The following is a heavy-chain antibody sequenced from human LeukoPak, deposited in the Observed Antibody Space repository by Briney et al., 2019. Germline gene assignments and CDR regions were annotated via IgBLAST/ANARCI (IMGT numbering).Heavy chain of an antibody. CDR2: IYYSGTT. Sequence: SETLSLTCTVSGGSISNFYWSWFRQPPGKGLEWIGYIYYSGTTNYNPSLKSRLTISVDTPKNHFSLRLSSVTAADTAVYYCARHSETCGGGSCFLDDFDYWGQGTLVTVSS. D-gene: IGHD2-15*01. V-gene: IGHV4-59*08. CDR1: GGSISNFY. CDR3: ARHSETCGGGSCFLDDFDY. J-gene: IGHJ4*02.